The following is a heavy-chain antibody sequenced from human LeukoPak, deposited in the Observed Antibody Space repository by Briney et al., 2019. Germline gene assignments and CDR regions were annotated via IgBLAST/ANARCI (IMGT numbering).Heavy chain of an antibody. CDR2: VESKADGGTI. CDR3: ARDGAARLLRFYYYMDV. D-gene: IGHD6-6*01. J-gene: IGHJ6*03. V-gene: IGHV3-15*04. CDR1: GFTVSNAL. Sequence: GGSLRLSCAVSGFTVSNALMSWVRQASGKGLEWVGRVESKADGGTIEYAAPVKGRFIISRDDSKNTLYLQMDSLTPEDTAVYYCARDGAARLLRFYYYMDVWGKGTTVTVSS.